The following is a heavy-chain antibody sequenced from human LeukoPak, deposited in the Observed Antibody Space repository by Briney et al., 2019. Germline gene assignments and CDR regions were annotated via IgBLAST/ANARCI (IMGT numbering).Heavy chain of an antibody. J-gene: IGHJ3*02. Sequence: ASVKVSCKASGCTFTGYYIHWVRQAPGQGLEWVGWINPNSGDTHSAQNFQGRVTMTRDTSISTASMDLSRLRSDDTAVYYCARAPKNDAYDIWGRGTMVTVSS. CDR2: INPNSGDT. CDR1: GCTFTGYY. CDR3: ARAPKNDAYDI. V-gene: IGHV1-2*02.